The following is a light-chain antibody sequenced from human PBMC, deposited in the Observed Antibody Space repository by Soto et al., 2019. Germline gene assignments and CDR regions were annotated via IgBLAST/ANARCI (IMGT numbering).Light chain of an antibody. CDR2: GAS. J-gene: IGKJ1*01. V-gene: IGKV3-20*01. CDR1: QSVRSNV. CDR3: QRYDSLRT. Sequence: EIVLTQSPGTLSLSPGERATLSCRASQSVRSNVLAWYQQKPGQAPRLLIYGASNRATGIPDRFSGSGSGTDFTLTITRLEAEDFAMYYCQRYDSLRTFGQGTKVDIK.